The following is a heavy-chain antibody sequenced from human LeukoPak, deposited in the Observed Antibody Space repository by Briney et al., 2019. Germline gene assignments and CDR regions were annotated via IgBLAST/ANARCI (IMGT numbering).Heavy chain of an antibody. J-gene: IGHJ1*01. D-gene: IGHD2-15*01. CDR2: IYYSGST. CDR3: AGRGHRYSRD. CDR1: GLTFSTYA. Sequence: PGGSLRLSCAASGLTFSTYAMNWVRQPPGKGLEWIGSIYYSGSTYYNPSLKSRVTISVDTSKNQFPLRLSSVTAADTAVYYCAGRGHRYSRDWGQGILVTVSS. V-gene: IGHV4-39*01.